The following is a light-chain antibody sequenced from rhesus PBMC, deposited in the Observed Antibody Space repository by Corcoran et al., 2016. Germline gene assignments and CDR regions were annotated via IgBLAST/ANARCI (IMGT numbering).Light chain of an antibody. Sequence: DIQMTQSPSSLSASVGDTVTITCQASQGISKYLAWYQQKPGKAPKLLIYDATTLQRGVPARFSGSGSGTEFTLPISSLQPEDFATYYCQQHNSYPFTFGPGTKLDIK. CDR1: QGISKY. CDR3: QQHNSYPFT. J-gene: IGKJ3*01. V-gene: IGKV1-25*01. CDR2: DAT.